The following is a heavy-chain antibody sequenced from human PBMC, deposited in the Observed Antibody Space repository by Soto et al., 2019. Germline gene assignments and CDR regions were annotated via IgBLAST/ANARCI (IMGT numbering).Heavy chain of an antibody. V-gene: IGHV3-30-3*01. Sequence: GGSLRLSCAASGFTFSSYAMHWVRQAPGKGLEWVAVISYDGSNKYYADSVKGRFTISRDNSKNTLYLQMNSLRAEDTAGYYRAREDLAGAGGPLNYWGQGTLVTVSS. CDR3: AREDLAGAGGPLNY. J-gene: IGHJ4*02. CDR1: GFTFSSYA. D-gene: IGHD6-13*01. CDR2: ISYDGSNK.